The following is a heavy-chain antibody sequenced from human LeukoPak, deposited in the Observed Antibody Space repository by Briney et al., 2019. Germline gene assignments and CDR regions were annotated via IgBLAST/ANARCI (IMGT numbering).Heavy chain of an antibody. V-gene: IGHV4-38-2*02. J-gene: IGHJ3*01. D-gene: IGHD5-12*01. CDR3: ARHSHSGYDLNL. CDR2: IYHSGST. CDR1: GYSISSGYY. Sequence: PSETLSLTCTVSGYSISSGYYWGWIRQPPGKGLEWIGSIYHSGSTYYNPSLKTRVTISVDTSKNQFSLKPSSVTAADTAVYYCARHSHSGYDLNLWGQGTMVTVSS.